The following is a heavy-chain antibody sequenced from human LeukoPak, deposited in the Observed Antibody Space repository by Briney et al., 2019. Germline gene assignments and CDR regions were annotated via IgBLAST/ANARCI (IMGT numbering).Heavy chain of an antibody. CDR1: GFTFSRYE. V-gene: IGHV3-48*03. CDR3: AELGITMIGGV. CDR2: ISSSGSTI. J-gene: IGHJ6*04. D-gene: IGHD3-10*02. Sequence: GGSLRLSCAASGFTFSRYEMNWVRQAPGKGLEWVSYISSSGSTIYYAYSVKGRFTISRDNAKNSLYLQMNSLRAEDTAVYYCAELGITMIGGVWGKGTTVTISS.